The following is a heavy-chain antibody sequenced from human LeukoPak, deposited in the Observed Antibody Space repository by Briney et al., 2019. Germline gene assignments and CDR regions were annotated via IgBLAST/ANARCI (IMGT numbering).Heavy chain of an antibody. CDR2: ISAYNGNT. D-gene: IGHD6-19*01. Sequence: ASVKVSCKASGYTFTSYGISWVRQAPGQGLDWMGWISAYNGNTNYAQKLQGRVTMTTDTSTSTAYMELRSLRSDDTAVYYCARDKTDSSGWHPNWFDPWGQGTLVTVSS. J-gene: IGHJ5*02. CDR1: GYTFTSYG. CDR3: ARDKTDSSGWHPNWFDP. V-gene: IGHV1-18*04.